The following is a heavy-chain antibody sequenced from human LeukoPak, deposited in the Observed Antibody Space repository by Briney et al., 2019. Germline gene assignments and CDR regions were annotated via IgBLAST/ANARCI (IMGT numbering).Heavy chain of an antibody. CDR1: GGSISSGSYY. CDR3: ARTGTYGDYAEY. V-gene: IGHV4-61*02. D-gene: IGHD4-17*01. J-gene: IGHJ4*02. CDR2: IYTSGST. Sequence: SETLSLTCTVSGGSISSGSYYWSWIRQPAGKGLEWIGRIYTSGSTNYNPSLKSRVTISVDTSKNQFSLKLSSVTAADTAVYYCARTGTYGDYAEYWGQGTLVTVSS.